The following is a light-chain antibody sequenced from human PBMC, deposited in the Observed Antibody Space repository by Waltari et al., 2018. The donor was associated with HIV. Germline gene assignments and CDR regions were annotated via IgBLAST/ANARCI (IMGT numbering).Light chain of an antibody. CDR1: DSDFGLYTF. V-gene: IGLV2-14*03. J-gene: IGLJ3*02. CDR3: ASFTGDNTVM. Sequence: AVPQPASVSGLPGPSTTLSCTGGDSDFGLYTFVPWYQQHSGKPPKLILYDVDSRASGVSDRFSGSMSGNTASLTISGLRAEDEAHYYCASFTGDNTVMFGGGTEVTVL. CDR2: DVD.